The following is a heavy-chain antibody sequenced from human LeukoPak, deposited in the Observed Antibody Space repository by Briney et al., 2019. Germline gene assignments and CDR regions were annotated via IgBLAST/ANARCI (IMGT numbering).Heavy chain of an antibody. CDR3: AHSDYPGDNWFDP. Sequence: SVKVSCKASGGTFSSYATSWVRQAPGQGLEWMGRIIPILGIANYAQKFQGRVTITADKSTSTAYMELSSLRSEDTAVYYCAHSDYPGDNWFDPWGQGTLVTVSS. D-gene: IGHD4/OR15-4a*01. CDR2: IIPILGIA. V-gene: IGHV1-69*04. CDR1: GGTFSSYA. J-gene: IGHJ5*02.